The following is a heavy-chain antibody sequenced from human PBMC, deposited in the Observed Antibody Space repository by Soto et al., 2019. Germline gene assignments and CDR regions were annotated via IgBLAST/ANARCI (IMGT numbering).Heavy chain of an antibody. D-gene: IGHD3-22*01. J-gene: IGHJ4*02. V-gene: IGHV3-30-3*01. CDR2: ISYDGSNK. CDR3: ARDQPSAITMIVVVITPYFDY. Sequence: GGSLRLSCAASGFTFSSYAMHWVRQAPGKGLEWVAVISYDGSNKYYADSVKGRFTISRDNSKNTLYLQMNSLRAEDTAVYYCARDQPSAITMIVVVITPYFDYWGQGTLVTVSS. CDR1: GFTFSSYA.